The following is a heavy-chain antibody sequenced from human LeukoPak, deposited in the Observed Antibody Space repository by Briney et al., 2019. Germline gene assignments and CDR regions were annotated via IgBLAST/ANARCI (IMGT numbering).Heavy chain of an antibody. CDR1: GFTVTSNY. CDR3: AMLLVTVTGY. J-gene: IGHJ4*02. Sequence: PGGSLRPSCAVSGFTVTSNYMSWVRQAPGKGLEWVSTLYTNGTTHYADSVKGRFSISRDNSKNTLYLQMNSLRAEDTAIYYCAMLLVTVTGYWGQGILVTVSS. D-gene: IGHD2-21*02. V-gene: IGHV3-66*01. CDR2: LYTNGTT.